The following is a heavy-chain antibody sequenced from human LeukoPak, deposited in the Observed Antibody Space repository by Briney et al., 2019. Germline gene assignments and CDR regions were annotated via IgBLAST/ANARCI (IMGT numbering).Heavy chain of an antibody. J-gene: IGHJ4*02. CDR2: IKQDGSEK. CDR1: GFTFSSYW. CDR3: ARDLGSGSYYNDY. D-gene: IGHD3-10*01. Sequence: PGGSLRLSCAASGFTFSSYWMSWVRQAPGKGLEWVANIKQDGSEKYYVDSVKGRFTISRDNAKNSLYLQMNSLRAEDTAVYYCARDLGSGSYYNDYWGQGTLVTVSS. V-gene: IGHV3-7*01.